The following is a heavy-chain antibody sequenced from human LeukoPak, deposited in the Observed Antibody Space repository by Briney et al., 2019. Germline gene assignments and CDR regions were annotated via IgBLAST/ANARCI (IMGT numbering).Heavy chain of an antibody. CDR2: IPYDGLNR. J-gene: IGHJ4*02. V-gene: IGHV3-30*02. CDR3: AREGLSGSYPIDY. CDR1: GFTFSSYG. Sequence: SGGSLRLSCAASGFTFSSYGIHWVRQAPGKGLEWVTFIPYDGLNRIYADSVEGRFTVSRDNSKNTVYLQMNSLRPEDTAVYYCAREGLSGSYPIDYWGQGTLVTVSS. D-gene: IGHD1-26*01.